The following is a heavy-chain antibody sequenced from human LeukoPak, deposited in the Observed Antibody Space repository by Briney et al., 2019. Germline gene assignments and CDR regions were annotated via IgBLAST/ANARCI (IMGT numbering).Heavy chain of an antibody. D-gene: IGHD3-22*01. Sequence: PSETLSLTCTVSGGSISSSSYYWSWIRQPPGKGLEWIGYIYYSGSTNYNPSLKSRVTISVDTSKNQFSLKLSSVTAADTAVYYCARIDSRTDAFDIWGQGTMVTVSS. CDR1: GGSISSSSYY. J-gene: IGHJ3*02. CDR3: ARIDSRTDAFDI. V-gene: IGHV4-61*01. CDR2: IYYSGST.